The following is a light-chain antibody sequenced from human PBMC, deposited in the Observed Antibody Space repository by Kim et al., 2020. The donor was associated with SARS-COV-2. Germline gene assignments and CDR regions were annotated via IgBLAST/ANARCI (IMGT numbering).Light chain of an antibody. Sequence: DIVMTQSPDSLPVSLGERATINCKSSQSVLYGPSNKNYLAWYQKKPRQPPRLLIYWASTRGSGVPDRFSGSGSGTDFTLTISSLQAEDVAVYYCQQYYDIPWAFGQGTKVDIK. J-gene: IGKJ1*01. CDR2: WAS. CDR1: QSVLYGPSNKNY. V-gene: IGKV4-1*01. CDR3: QQYYDIPWA.